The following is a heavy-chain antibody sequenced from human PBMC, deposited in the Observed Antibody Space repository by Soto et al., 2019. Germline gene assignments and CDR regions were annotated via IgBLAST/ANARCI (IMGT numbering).Heavy chain of an antibody. CDR2: ISYDGSNK. CDR1: GFTFSSYG. V-gene: IGHV3-30*18. CDR3: AKEFPWMVRGVIIGPPWFDP. D-gene: IGHD3-10*01. Sequence: PGGSLRLSCAASGFTFSSYGMHWVRQAPGKGLEWVAVISYDGSNKYYADSVKGRFTISRDNSKNTLYLQMNSLRAEDTAVYYCAKEFPWMVRGVIIGPPWFDPWGQGTLVTVSS. J-gene: IGHJ5*02.